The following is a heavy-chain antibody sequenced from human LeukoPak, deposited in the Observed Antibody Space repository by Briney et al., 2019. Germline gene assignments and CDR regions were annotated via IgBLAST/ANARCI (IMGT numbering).Heavy chain of an antibody. CDR2: IYYTGST. Sequence: SETLSLTCTVSGGSISSSIYYWGWIRQPPGKGLEWIGSIYYTGSTYYNPSLKSRITISVDTSKNQFSLKLSSLTAADTAVYYCASCSRWTDWYFDLWGRGTLVTVSS. CDR3: ASCSRWTDWYFDL. J-gene: IGHJ2*01. CDR1: GGSISSSIYY. D-gene: IGHD2-15*01. V-gene: IGHV4-39*07.